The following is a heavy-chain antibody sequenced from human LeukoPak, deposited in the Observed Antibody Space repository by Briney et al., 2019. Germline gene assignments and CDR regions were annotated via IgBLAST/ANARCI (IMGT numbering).Heavy chain of an antibody. CDR2: IIHGGST. Sequence: SETLSPTCAVNGGSFSGYYWTWFRQPPGKGLNWIGEIIHGGSTNYNPSLKSRVTISVDTSKNQFSLKLSSVTAADTAVYYCARGREKVPAATRTGRYYYMDVWGKGTTVTVSS. CDR3: ARGREKVPAATRTGRYYYMDV. CDR1: GGSFSGYY. V-gene: IGHV4-34*01. D-gene: IGHD2-2*01. J-gene: IGHJ6*03.